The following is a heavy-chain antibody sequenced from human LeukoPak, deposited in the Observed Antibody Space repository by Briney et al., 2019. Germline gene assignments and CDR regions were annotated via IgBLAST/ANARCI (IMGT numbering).Heavy chain of an antibody. CDR1: GGTFSSYA. V-gene: IGHV1-69*05. CDR2: IIPIFGTA. J-gene: IGHJ4*02. D-gene: IGHD5/OR15-5a*01. CDR3: ARDPFVYALDIGYFDY. Sequence: SVKVSFKASGGTFSSYAISWVRQAPGQGLEWMVRIIPIFGTANYAQKFQGRVTITTDESTSTAYMELSSLRSEDTAVYYCARDPFVYALDIGYFDYWGQGTLVTVSS.